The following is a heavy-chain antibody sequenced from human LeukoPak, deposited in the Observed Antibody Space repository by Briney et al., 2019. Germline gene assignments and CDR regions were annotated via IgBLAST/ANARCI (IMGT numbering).Heavy chain of an antibody. CDR3: ARMDAVTIHS. CDR2: TSSSGTT. V-gene: IGHV4-61*05. D-gene: IGHD4-17*01. J-gene: IGHJ4*02. CDR1: GGSISSTIYY. Sequence: PSETLSLTCTVSGGSISSTIYYWGWIRQPPGKGLEWFGFTSSSGTTNYNPSLKSRVTISVDTSKNQFSLKLNSVTAADTAVYYCARMDAVTIHSWGQGTLVTVSS.